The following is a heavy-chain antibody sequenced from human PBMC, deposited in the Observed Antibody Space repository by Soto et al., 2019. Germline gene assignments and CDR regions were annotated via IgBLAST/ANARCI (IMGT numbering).Heavy chain of an antibody. CDR3: DRGVSRVVTAFDY. Sequence: SETLSLTCAVYGGSFSGYYWSWIRQPPGKGLEWIGEINHSGSTNYNPSLKSRVTISVDTSKNQFSLKLSSVTAADTAVYYCDRGVSRVVTAFDYWGQGTLVTVYS. CDR1: GGSFSGYY. D-gene: IGHD2-21*02. CDR2: INHSGST. J-gene: IGHJ4*02. V-gene: IGHV4-34*01.